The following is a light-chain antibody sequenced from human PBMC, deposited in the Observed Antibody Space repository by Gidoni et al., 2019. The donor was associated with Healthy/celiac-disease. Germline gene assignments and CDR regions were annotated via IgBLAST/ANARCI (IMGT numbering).Light chain of an antibody. CDR1: SSEVGSNNL. J-gene: IGLJ2*01. CDR3: CSYAGSSTFV. Sequence: QSALTQPASGSGSPGPSITISCTGTSSEVGSNNLVSWYQQHPGKAPKLMIYEGSKRPSGVSNRFSGSKSGNTASLTISGLQAEDEADYYCCSYAGSSTFVFGGGTKLTVL. CDR2: EGS. V-gene: IGLV2-23*03.